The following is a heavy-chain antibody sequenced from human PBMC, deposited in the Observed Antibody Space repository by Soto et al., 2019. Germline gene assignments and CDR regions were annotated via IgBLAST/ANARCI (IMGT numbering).Heavy chain of an antibody. J-gene: IGHJ5*02. CDR3: ARSIAVAGNWFDP. Sequence: SETLSLTCAVSGGSISSSNWWSWVRQSPGKGLEWIGEIYHVGSTNYNPSLKSRVSISVDKPKNHFSLKLSSVTAADTAFYYCARSIAVAGNWFDPWGQGALVTVSS. V-gene: IGHV4-4*02. D-gene: IGHD6-19*01. CDR2: IYHVGST. CDR1: GGSISSSNW.